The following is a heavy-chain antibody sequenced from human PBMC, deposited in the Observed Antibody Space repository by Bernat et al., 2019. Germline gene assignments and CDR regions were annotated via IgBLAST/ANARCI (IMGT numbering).Heavy chain of an antibody. V-gene: IGHV3-53*02. Sequence: EVQLVETGGGLIQPGGSLRPSCAASGFTVSNNYMSWVRQAPGKGLEWVSVIYSGGSTYYAYSVKGRFTISRENAKHTLYLQMNSLRAEDTALYYCARGLGLTPNWGQGTLVTVSS. CDR1: GFTVSNNY. J-gene: IGHJ4*02. CDR2: IYSGGST. CDR3: ARGLGLTPN.